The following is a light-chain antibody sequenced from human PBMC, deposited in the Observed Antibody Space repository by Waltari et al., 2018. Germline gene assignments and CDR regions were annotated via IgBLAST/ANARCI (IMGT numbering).Light chain of an antibody. V-gene: IGLV2-18*02. CDR3: SSYTPSGSLV. Sequence: QSALTQPPSVSGSPGQSVTISCSGTSSEVGTYNRVSWYQQPPGTAPKLIIFDLSSRPSGVPGLFVGSKSGCTASLTISGLHAEDEGDYYCSSYTPSGSLVFGGGTKLTVL. J-gene: IGLJ2*01. CDR2: DLS. CDR1: SSEVGTYNR.